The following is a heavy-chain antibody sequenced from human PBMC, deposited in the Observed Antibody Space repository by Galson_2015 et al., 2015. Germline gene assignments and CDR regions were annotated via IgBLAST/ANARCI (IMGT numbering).Heavy chain of an antibody. V-gene: IGHV3-11*05. CDR3: ARGRISRSAYYPT. D-gene: IGHD3-3*01. Sequence: SLRLSCAASGFTFSDYYMSWIRQAPGKGLEWVSYISSASSYTNYADSVKGRFTISRDNAKNSLYLQMNSLRAEDTAVYYCARGRISRSAYYPTWGQGTLVTVSS. J-gene: IGHJ5*02. CDR1: GFTFSDYY. CDR2: ISSASSYT.